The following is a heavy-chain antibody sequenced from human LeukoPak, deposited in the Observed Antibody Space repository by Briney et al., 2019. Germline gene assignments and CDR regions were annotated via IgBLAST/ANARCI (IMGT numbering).Heavy chain of an antibody. J-gene: IGHJ3*02. V-gene: IGHV3-23*01. Sequence: GSLRLSCAASGFTFSSYAMSWVRQAPGKGLEWVSGISGSGDNTYYADSVRGRFTISRDNSKNTLYLQMNSLRAEDTAVYYCARDLVSLGAFKAFDIWGQGTMVTVSS. CDR2: ISGSGDNT. D-gene: IGHD3-9*01. CDR1: GFTFSSYA. CDR3: ARDLVSLGAFKAFDI.